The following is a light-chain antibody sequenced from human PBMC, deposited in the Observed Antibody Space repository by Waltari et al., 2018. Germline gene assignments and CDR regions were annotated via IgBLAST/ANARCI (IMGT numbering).Light chain of an antibody. J-gene: IGKJ1*01. Sequence: DVVMTQSPLSLPVTLGQPASIPCRSSQSLVYSDGYTYLNWFQQRPGQSPRRLIDKVXXREXXXXDRFXGSGSGXDFXLKISRVEAEDXXXYYCMQATHWPLWTFGQGTKVEIK. CDR2: KVX. CDR1: QSLVYSDGYTY. CDR3: MQATHWPLWT. V-gene: IGKV2-30*01.